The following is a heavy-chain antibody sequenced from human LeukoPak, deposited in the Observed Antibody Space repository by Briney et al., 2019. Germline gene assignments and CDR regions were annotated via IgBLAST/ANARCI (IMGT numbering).Heavy chain of an antibody. V-gene: IGHV3-30-3*01. J-gene: IGHJ3*01. D-gene: IGHD2/OR15-2a*01. CDR2: ISYDGSKR. CDR3: TRDHYPGIARGGACNF. CDR1: GFTFNSFA. Sequence: GRSLRLSCVASGFTFNSFAMHWVRQAPGKGLEWVAVISYDGSKRYYADSGKGRFTISRDNSKNATYLEMNSMRVEDTAIYYCTRDHYPGIARGGACNFWGQGTMVTVSS.